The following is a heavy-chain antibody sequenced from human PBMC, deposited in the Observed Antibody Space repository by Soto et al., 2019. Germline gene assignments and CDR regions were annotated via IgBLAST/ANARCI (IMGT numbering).Heavy chain of an antibody. CDR2: INSDGSTT. CDR1: GLTFSSYW. V-gene: IGHV3-74*01. Sequence: EVQLVESGGGLVQPGGSLRLYWAASGLTFSSYWMHWVRQAPGMGLVWVSRINSDGSTTSYADSVKGRFTISRDNAKNTLYLQMNSLRAEDTAVYYCALSHTVTTDYWGQGTLVTVSS. J-gene: IGHJ4*02. CDR3: ALSHTVTTDY. D-gene: IGHD4-17*01.